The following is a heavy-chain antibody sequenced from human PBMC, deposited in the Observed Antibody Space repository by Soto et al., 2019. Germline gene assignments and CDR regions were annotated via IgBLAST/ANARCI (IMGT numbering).Heavy chain of an antibody. Sequence: GGSLRLSCVASGFAFRSHGMHWARQAPGKGPEWVAGISFDGSRRNYAVSVKGRFTISRDTSSNTLYLQMNSLRGEDTAVYYYARDVSAHYSVSCDSWGQGTLVTVSS. CDR1: GFAFRSHG. D-gene: IGHD3-22*01. V-gene: IGHV3-30*03. CDR3: ARDVSAHYSVSCDS. J-gene: IGHJ4*02. CDR2: ISFDGSRR.